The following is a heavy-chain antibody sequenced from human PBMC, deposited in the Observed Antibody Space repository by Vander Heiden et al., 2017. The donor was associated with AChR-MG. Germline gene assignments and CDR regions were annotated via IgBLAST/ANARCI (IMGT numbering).Heavy chain of an antibody. CDR1: GYTFTSYA. Sequence: QVQLVQSGAEVKKPGASVKVSCKASGYTFTSYAMHWVRQAPGQRLEWMGWINAGNGNTKYSQKVQGRVTITRDTSASTAYMELSRLRSEDTAVYYCATDLGGNSESDAFDIWGQGTMVTVSS. V-gene: IGHV1-3*01. CDR2: INAGNGNT. CDR3: ATDLGGNSESDAFDI. J-gene: IGHJ3*02. D-gene: IGHD2-21*02.